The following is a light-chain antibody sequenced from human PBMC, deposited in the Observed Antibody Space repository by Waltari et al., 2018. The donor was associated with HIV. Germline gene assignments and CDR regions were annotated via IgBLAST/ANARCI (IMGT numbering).Light chain of an antibody. Sequence: IQMTQSPSTLSAFVGDRVTITCRDSKSISKWLAWYQQKPGQAPKVLIYEASRLKSEVPSRFSGSGSGTEFSLTISSLQPEDFATYYCQQYTTTWTFGQGTKVQIK. CDR2: EAS. V-gene: IGKV1-5*03. CDR1: KSISKW. J-gene: IGKJ1*01. CDR3: QQYTTTWT.